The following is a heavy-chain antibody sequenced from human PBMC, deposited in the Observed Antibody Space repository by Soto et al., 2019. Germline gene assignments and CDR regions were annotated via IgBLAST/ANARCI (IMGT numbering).Heavy chain of an antibody. J-gene: IGHJ3*01. CDR3: ARSHDFNYGGGFDL. D-gene: IGHD4-17*01. CDR1: GASISGYY. CDR2: IYYSGNS. V-gene: IGHV4-59*01. Sequence: QVQLQESGPGLVKPSETLSLTCSVSGASISGYYWSWMRQPPGKGLQWIGYIYYSGNSNYNPSLKSRVPISLGTSNNQVSLKLSSVTAADTAVYFCARSHDFNYGGGFDLWGQGTLVTVSS.